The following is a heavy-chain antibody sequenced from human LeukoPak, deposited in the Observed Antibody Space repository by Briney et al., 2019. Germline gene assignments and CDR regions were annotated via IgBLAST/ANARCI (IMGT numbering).Heavy chain of an antibody. CDR2: IIPILGIA. V-gene: IGHV1-69*04. J-gene: IGHJ4*02. CDR1: GGTFSSYA. Sequence: SVKVSCKASGGTFSSYAISWVRQAPGQGLEWMGRIIPILGIANYAQKFQGRVTITADKSTSTAYMELSSLRSEDTAVYYCASTTVVTHYFDYWGQGTLVTVSS. D-gene: IGHD4-23*01. CDR3: ASTTVVTHYFDY.